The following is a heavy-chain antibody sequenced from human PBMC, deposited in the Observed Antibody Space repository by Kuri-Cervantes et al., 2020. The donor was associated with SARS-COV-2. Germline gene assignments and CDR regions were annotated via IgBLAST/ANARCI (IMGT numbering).Heavy chain of an antibody. CDR3: ARXXPFRRPVVXXQGGAFDI. CDR2: INPXXGGT. V-gene: IGHV1-2*04. D-gene: IGHD3-22*01. Sequence: ASVKVXXXASXXXXXDYYMHGVRXXPGQGLEWMXWINPXXGGTXXAQKFQGWVTMTRDTXISTVYMXLSRLRSDXTAVXXCARXXPFRRPVVXXQGGAFDIWGQGTMVTVSS. CDR1: XXXXXDYY. J-gene: IGHJ3*02.